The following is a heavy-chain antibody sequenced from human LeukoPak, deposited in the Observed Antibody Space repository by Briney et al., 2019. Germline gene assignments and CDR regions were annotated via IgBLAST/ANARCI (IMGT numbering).Heavy chain of an antibody. D-gene: IGHD3-22*01. CDR1: GGTFSSYA. V-gene: IGHV1-18*01. Sequence: ASVKVSCKASGGTFSSYAISWVRQAPGQGLEWMGWISANNGSTNYAEKLQGRVTMTTDTSTRTVYMELRSLRSGDTAVYYCARGYYDGSGYYVYWGQGTLVTVSS. CDR3: ARGYYDGSGYYVY. CDR2: ISANNGST. J-gene: IGHJ4*02.